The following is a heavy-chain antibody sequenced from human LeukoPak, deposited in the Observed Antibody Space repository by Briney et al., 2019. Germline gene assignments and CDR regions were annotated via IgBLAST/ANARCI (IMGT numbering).Heavy chain of an antibody. CDR1: GFTFSSYA. Sequence: GGSLRLSCAASGFTFSSYAMHWVRQAPGKGLEWVAVISYDGSNKYYADSVKGRFTISRDNSKNTLYLQMNSLRAEDTAVYYCASNPIYGDPPGVDYWGQGTLVTVSS. V-gene: IGHV3-30-3*01. J-gene: IGHJ4*02. D-gene: IGHD4-17*01. CDR3: ASNPIYGDPPGVDY. CDR2: ISYDGSNK.